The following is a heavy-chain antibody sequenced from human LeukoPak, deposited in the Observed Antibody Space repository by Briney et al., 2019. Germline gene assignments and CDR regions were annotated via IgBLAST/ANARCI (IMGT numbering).Heavy chain of an antibody. CDR1: GFTFSSYA. D-gene: IGHD5-18*01. CDR3: AKVDFHSYGPFDY. Sequence: PGGSLRLSCATSGFTFSSYAMSWVRQAPGEGLEWVSAVSGSGGSTYYTDSVKGRFTISRDNSKNTLYLQMNSLRAEDTAVYYCAKVDFHSYGPFDYWGQGTLVTVSS. V-gene: IGHV3-23*01. J-gene: IGHJ4*02. CDR2: VSGSGGST.